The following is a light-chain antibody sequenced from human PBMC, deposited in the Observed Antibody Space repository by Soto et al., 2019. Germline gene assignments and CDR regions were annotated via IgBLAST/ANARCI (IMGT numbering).Light chain of an antibody. CDR1: GSVSSSY. J-gene: IGKJ5*01. Sequence: IVLPQSTSTLSLSPGERATLSCRASGSVSSSYLAWYQQKPGQAPRLLISDASNRATGIPARFSGSGSGTDFTLTISSLEPEDFAVYYRRQRQYWPPITFGQGTRLEN. V-gene: IGKV3D-20*02. CDR3: RQRQYWPPIT. CDR2: DAS.